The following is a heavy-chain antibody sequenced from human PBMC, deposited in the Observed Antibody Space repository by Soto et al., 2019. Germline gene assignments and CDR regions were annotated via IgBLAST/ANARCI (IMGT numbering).Heavy chain of an antibody. CDR3: ARAAMRSYYYYMDV. V-gene: IGHV4-39*01. CDR1: GGSISSSSYY. J-gene: IGHJ6*03. CDR2: IYYSGST. D-gene: IGHD2-2*01. Sequence: QLQLQESGPGLVKPSETLSLTCTVSGGSISSSSYYWGWIRQPPGKGLEWIGSIYYSGSTYYNPSLKSRVTISVDTSKNQFSLKLSSVTAADTAVYYCARAAMRSYYYYMDVWGKGTTVTVSS.